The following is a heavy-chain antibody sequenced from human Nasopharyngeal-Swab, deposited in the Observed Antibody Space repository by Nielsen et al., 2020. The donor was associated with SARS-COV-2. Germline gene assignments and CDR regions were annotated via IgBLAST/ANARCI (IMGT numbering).Heavy chain of an antibody. V-gene: IGHV4-31*03. CDR2: IYYSGST. CDR3: ARDRRAQSGRGFGEPWNYYGMDV. J-gene: IGHJ6*02. D-gene: IGHD3-10*01. CDR1: GGSISGGGYY. Sequence: SETLSLTCTVSGGSISGGGYYWSWIRQHPGKGLEWIGYIYYSGSTYYNPSLKSRVTISVDTSKNQFSLKLSSVTAADTAVYYCARDRRAQSGRGFGEPWNYYGMDVWGQGTTVTVSS.